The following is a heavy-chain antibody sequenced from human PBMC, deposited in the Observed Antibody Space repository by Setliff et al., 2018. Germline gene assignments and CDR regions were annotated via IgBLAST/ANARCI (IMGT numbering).Heavy chain of an antibody. CDR2: TIPIFGTT. V-gene: IGHV1-69*05. Sequence: SVKVSCKASGATFSSYGISWVRQAPGQGLEWMAGTIPIFGTTEYAQKFQGRLTIITDESTNTAFMQLSSLRSDDTAVYYCVREGVDSRSSTDYRYYMDVWGKGTTVTVSS. J-gene: IGHJ6*03. CDR3: VREGVDSRSSTDYRYYMDV. CDR1: GATFSSYG. D-gene: IGHD3-22*01.